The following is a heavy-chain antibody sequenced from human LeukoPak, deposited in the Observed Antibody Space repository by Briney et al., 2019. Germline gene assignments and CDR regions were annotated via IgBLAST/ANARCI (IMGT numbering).Heavy chain of an antibody. CDR2: IWYDGSNK. D-gene: IGHD3-10*01. CDR3: ASSPLWFGEQYFDY. CDR1: GFTFSSYG. Sequence: PGRSLRLYCAASGFTFSSYGMHWVRQAPGKGLEWVAVIWYDGSNKYYADSVKGRFTISRDNSKNTLYLQMNSLRAEDTAVYYCASSPLWFGEQYFDYWGQGTLVTVSS. J-gene: IGHJ4*02. V-gene: IGHV3-33*01.